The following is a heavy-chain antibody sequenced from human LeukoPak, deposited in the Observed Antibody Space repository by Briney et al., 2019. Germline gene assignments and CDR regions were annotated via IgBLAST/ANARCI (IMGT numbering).Heavy chain of an antibody. CDR3: AKDEPYDSSGYPIHRDAFGI. Sequence: GGSLRLSCAASGFTFSSYGMHWVRQAPGKGLEWVAVIWYDGSNKYYADSVKGRFTISRDNSKNTLYLQMNSLRAEDTAVYYCAKDEPYDSSGYPIHRDAFGIWGQGTMVTVSS. D-gene: IGHD3-22*01. CDR2: IWYDGSNK. V-gene: IGHV3-33*06. J-gene: IGHJ3*02. CDR1: GFTFSSYG.